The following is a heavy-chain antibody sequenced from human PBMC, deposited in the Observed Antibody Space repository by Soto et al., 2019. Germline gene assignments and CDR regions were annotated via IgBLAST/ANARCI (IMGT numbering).Heavy chain of an antibody. V-gene: IGHV4-39*01. CDR1: GGSISSSSYY. CDR2: IYYSGST. CDR3: ARHRNYYYYGMDV. Sequence: SETLSLTCTVSGGSISSSSYYWGWIRQPPGKGLEWIGSIYYSGSTYHNPSLKSRVTISVDTSKNQFSLNLSSVTAADTAVYYCARHRNYYYYGMDVWGQVTTVTVS. J-gene: IGHJ6*02.